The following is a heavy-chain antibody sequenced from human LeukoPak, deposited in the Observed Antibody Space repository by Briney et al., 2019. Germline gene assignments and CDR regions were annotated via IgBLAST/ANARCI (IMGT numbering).Heavy chain of an antibody. CDR1: GGSISSSSYY. D-gene: IGHD6-13*01. J-gene: IGHJ2*01. CDR3: ARVYYSSSYDYWYFDL. V-gene: IGHV4-39*07. Sequence: SETLSLTCTVSGGSISSSSYYRGWIRQPPGKGLEWIGSIYYSGSTFYNPSLKSRVTISVDTSKNQFSLKLSSVTAADTAVYYCARVYYSSSYDYWYFDLWGRGTLVTVSS. CDR2: IYYSGST.